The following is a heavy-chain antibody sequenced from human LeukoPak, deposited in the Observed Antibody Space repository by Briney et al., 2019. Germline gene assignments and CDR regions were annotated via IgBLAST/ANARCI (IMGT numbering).Heavy chain of an antibody. V-gene: IGHV1-2*02. D-gene: IGHD3-10*01. CDR3: AREFGGTYYCYYGMDV. J-gene: IGHJ6*02. CDR1: GYTFTGYY. CDR2: INPNSGGT. Sequence: ASVKVSCKASGYTFTGYYMHWVRQAPGQGLEWMGWINPNSGGTNYAQKFQGRVTMTRDTSISTAYMELSRLRSDDTAVYYCAREFGGTYYCYYGMDVWGQGTTVTVSS.